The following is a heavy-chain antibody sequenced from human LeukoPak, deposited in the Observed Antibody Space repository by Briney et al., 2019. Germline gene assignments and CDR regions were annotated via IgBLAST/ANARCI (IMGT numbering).Heavy chain of an antibody. J-gene: IGHJ4*02. Sequence: PSETLSLTCAVSGGSISSGGYSWSWIRQPPGKGLEWIGYIYHSGSTYYNPSLKSRVTISVDRSKNQFSLKLSSVAAADTAVYYCARGGAGSNYWGQGTLVTVSS. CDR2: IYHSGST. CDR3: ARGGAGSNY. V-gene: IGHV4-30-2*01. D-gene: IGHD6-13*01. CDR1: GGSISSGGYS.